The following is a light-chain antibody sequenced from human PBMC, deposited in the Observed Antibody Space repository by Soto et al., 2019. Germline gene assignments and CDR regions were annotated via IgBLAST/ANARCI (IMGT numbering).Light chain of an antibody. V-gene: IGLV2-14*01. Sequence: LTQPASVSGSPGQSITISCTGTSSDVGDYNYVSWYQQHPGKAPKVMIYDVSNRPSGVSNRFSGSKSGNTASLTISGLQAEDEADYYCSSYTSSSTLVFGTGTKVTVL. J-gene: IGLJ1*01. CDR2: DVS. CDR1: SSDVGDYNY. CDR3: SSYTSSSTLV.